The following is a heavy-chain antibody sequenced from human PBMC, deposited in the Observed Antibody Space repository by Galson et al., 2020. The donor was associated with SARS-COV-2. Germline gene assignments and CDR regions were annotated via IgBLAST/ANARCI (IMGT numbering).Heavy chain of an antibody. D-gene: IGHD6-19*01. CDR3: ARIDSSGCRGNY. CDR2: IGWDGDK. J-gene: IGHJ4*02. V-gene: IGHV2-70*11. Sequence: ESGPTLVKPTQTLTLTCTFSGFSLTTSGMCVNWIRQPPGKALEWLARIGWDGDKYYSTSLKTRLTISKDTSKNQVVLTMTDMDPVDTATYYCARIDSSGCRGNYWGQGTPVTVSS. CDR1: GFSLTTSGMC.